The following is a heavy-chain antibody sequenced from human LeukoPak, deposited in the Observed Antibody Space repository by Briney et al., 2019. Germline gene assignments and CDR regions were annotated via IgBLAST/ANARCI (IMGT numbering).Heavy chain of an antibody. D-gene: IGHD3-22*01. CDR3: ARITMIVVALPTAWFDP. CDR1: GYSISSGYY. J-gene: IGHJ5*02. CDR2: IYHSGST. Sequence: SETLSLTCTVSGYSISSGYYWGWIRQPPGKGLEWIGSIYHSGSTYYNPSLKSRVTISVDTSKNQFSLKLSSVTAADTAVYYCARITMIVVALPTAWFDPWGQGTLITVSS. V-gene: IGHV4-38-2*02.